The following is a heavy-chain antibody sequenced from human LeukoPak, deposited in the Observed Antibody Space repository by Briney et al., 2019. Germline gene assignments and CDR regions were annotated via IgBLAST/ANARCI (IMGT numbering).Heavy chain of an antibody. V-gene: IGHV3-66*01. CDR1: GFTVSGNY. CDR3: ASRDKGYYYGMDG. Sequence: GGSLRLSCAASGFTVSGNYMSWVRQAPGKGLEWVSLLYSGGSTYYADSVKGRFSISRDNSKNTLYLQMNSLRAEDTAVYYCASRDKGYYYGMDGWGQGTTVTVSS. D-gene: IGHD5-24*01. CDR2: LYSGGST. J-gene: IGHJ6*02.